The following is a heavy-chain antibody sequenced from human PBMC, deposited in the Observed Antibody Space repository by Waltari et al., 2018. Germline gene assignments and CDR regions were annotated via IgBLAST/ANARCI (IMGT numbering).Heavy chain of an antibody. V-gene: IGHV3-74*01. D-gene: IGHD3-10*01. Sequence: EVQLVESGGGLVRPGVSLRLPCAHSGFTFNTSCMHWVRQAPGKGLVWVARINSEGSLISYAASVKGRFTISRDNAKNTLYLQMNSLRAEDTAVYYCARGGGSLDYWGQGTQVTVSS. CDR2: INSEGSLI. CDR3: ARGGGSLDY. CDR1: GFTFNTSC. J-gene: IGHJ4*02.